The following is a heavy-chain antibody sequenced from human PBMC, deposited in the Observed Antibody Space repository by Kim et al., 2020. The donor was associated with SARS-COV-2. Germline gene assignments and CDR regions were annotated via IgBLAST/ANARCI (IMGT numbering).Heavy chain of an antibody. D-gene: IGHD1-7*01. CDR2: VYYSGST. CDR1: GDSISSSSYY. Sequence: SETLSLTCTVSGDSISSSSYYWGWIRQPPGKGLEWIGSVYYSGSTYYNPSLKSRVTISVDTSKNQFSVKLTSVTAADTAVYYCARQSVATTGTTLHWFDPWGQGTLVTVSS. V-gene: IGHV4-39*01. CDR3: ARQSVATTGTTLHWFDP. J-gene: IGHJ5*02.